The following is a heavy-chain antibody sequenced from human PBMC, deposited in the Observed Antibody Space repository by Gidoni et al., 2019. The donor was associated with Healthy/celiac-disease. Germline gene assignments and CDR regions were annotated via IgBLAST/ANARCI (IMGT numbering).Heavy chain of an antibody. CDR2: IYTSGST. D-gene: IGHD3-10*01. CDR1: GGPISSGSYY. Sequence: QVQLQESGPGLVKPYPTLSLTCTVPGGPISSGSYYWSWIRQPAGKGLEWIGRIYTSGSTNYNPSLKSRVTISVDTSKNQFSLKLSSVTAADTAVYYCAREVTMVRGNWFDPWGQGTLVTVSS. CDR3: AREVTMVRGNWFDP. V-gene: IGHV4-61*02. J-gene: IGHJ5*02.